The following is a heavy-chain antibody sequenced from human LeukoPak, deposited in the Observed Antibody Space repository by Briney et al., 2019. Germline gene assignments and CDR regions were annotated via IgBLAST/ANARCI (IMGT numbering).Heavy chain of an antibody. Sequence: GGSLRLSCAASGFTFSSYAMTWVRQTPGPGLAWVSTISGSGGTTYYADSVKGRFTISRDNSKNTLYLQMNSLRAEDTAVYYCTKGGLGSPFDYWGQGTLVTVSS. D-gene: IGHD2-15*01. CDR2: ISGSGGTT. J-gene: IGHJ4*02. V-gene: IGHV3-23*01. CDR1: GFTFSSYA. CDR3: TKGGLGSPFDY.